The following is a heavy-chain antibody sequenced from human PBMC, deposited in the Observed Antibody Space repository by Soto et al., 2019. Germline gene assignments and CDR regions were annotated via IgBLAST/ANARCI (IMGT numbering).Heavy chain of an antibody. J-gene: IGHJ3*02. Sequence: QVQLVESGGGVVQSGRSLRLSCAASGFTFSSYGMHWVRQAPGKGLEWVAVIWYDGSNKYYADSVKGRFTISRDNSKNTLYLQMNSLRAEDTAVYYCARDAYSIAAAGEYDAFDIWGQGTMVTVSS. CDR2: IWYDGSNK. D-gene: IGHD6-13*01. CDR1: GFTFSSYG. CDR3: ARDAYSIAAAGEYDAFDI. V-gene: IGHV3-33*01.